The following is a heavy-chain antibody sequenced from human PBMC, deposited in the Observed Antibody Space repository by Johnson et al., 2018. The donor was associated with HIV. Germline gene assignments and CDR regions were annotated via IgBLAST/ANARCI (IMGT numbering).Heavy chain of an antibody. Sequence: QEQLVESGGGLVKPGGSLRLSCAASGFTFSDYYMSWIRQAPGKGLEWVSYISGSGSTIYYADSVKGRFTISRDNAKNSLYLQMNSLRAEDTALYYCAKDRTYSLDAFDIWGQGTMVTVSS. V-gene: IGHV3-11*01. CDR1: GFTFSDYY. CDR2: ISGSGSTI. CDR3: AKDRTYSLDAFDI. J-gene: IGHJ3*02. D-gene: IGHD2-21*01.